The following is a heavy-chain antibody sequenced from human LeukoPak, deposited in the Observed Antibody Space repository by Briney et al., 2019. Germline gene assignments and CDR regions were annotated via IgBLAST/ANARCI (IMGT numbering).Heavy chain of an antibody. Sequence: KTSETLSLTCTVSGGSIRSYYWSWIRQPPGKGLEWVGYIYYSGSTNYNPSLKSRVTISVDTSKNQFSLKLSSVTAADTAVYYCARDAYYYDSSGSIRYFDYWGQGTLVTVSS. CDR3: ARDAYYYDSSGSIRYFDY. D-gene: IGHD3-22*01. CDR1: GGSIRSYY. CDR2: IYYSGST. J-gene: IGHJ4*02. V-gene: IGHV4-59*01.